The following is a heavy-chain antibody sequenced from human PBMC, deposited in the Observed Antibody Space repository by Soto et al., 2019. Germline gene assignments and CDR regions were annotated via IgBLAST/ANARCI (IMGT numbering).Heavy chain of an antibody. D-gene: IGHD6-13*01. CDR2: ISSSSSYI. J-gene: IGHJ4*02. CDR1: GFTFSSYS. V-gene: IGHV3-21*01. Sequence: EVQLVESGGGLVKPGGSLRLSCAASGFTFSSYSMNWVRQAPGKGLEWVSSISSSSSYIYYADSVKGRFTISRDNAKNSLYLQMTSVRAEDTAVYYCAREGVIAAAGTGYIYWGQGTLVTVSS. CDR3: AREGVIAAAGTGYIY.